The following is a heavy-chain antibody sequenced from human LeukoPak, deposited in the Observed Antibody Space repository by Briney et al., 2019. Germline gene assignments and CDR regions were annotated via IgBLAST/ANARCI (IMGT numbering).Heavy chain of an antibody. D-gene: IGHD5-18*01. CDR1: GFTFSSYA. V-gene: IGHV3-23*01. Sequence: RGSLRLSCAASGFTFSSYAMSWVRQAPGKGLEWVSAISGSGGRTYYADSVKGRFTISRDNSKNTLYLQMNRLRAEDTAVYYCARGYSSFDYWGQGTLVNVSS. CDR3: ARGYSSFDY. J-gene: IGHJ4*02. CDR2: ISGSGGRT.